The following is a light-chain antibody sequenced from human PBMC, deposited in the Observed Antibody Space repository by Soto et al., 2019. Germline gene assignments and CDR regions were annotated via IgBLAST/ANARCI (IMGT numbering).Light chain of an antibody. CDR2: DVT. J-gene: IGLJ3*02. V-gene: IGLV2-11*01. CDR3: CSYAGSYTHWV. CDR1: NSDVGNYNY. Sequence: QSVLTQPRSVSGSPGQSVTISCTGTNSDVGNYNYVSWYQHHPGKAPKLMIYDVTKRPSGVPNRFSGSKSGNTASLTISGLQAEDETDYYCCSYAGSYTHWVFGGGTKLTVL.